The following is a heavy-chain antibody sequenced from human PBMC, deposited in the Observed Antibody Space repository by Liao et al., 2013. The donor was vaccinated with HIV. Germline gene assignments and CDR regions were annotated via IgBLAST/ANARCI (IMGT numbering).Heavy chain of an antibody. CDR3: ARGGFIGYFKDDPFDI. CDR2: IFTSGST. CDR1: GGSISSGSYY. V-gene: IGHV4-61*02. D-gene: IGHD1-1*01. Sequence: QVQLQESGPGLVKPSQTLSLTCTVSGGSISSGSYYWSWIRQPAGKGLEWIGRIFTSGSTKYNPSLKSPVTISIDTSKNQFSLNLSSVTAADTAVYYCARGGFIGYFKDDPFDIWGQGTMVTVSS. J-gene: IGHJ3*02.